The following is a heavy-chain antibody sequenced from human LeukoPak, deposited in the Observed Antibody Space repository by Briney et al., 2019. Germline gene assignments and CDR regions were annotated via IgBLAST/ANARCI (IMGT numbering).Heavy chain of an antibody. CDR1: GFTFSSYA. Sequence: GGSLRLSCAASGFTFSSYAMSWVRQAPGKGLEWVSAISGSGGSTYYADSVKGRFTISRDNSKNTLYLQMNSLRAEDTAVYYCAKGGGAPGYSSSGMGYWGQGTLVTVSS. CDR3: AKGGGAPGYSSSGMGY. D-gene: IGHD6-13*01. V-gene: IGHV3-23*01. J-gene: IGHJ4*02. CDR2: ISGSGGST.